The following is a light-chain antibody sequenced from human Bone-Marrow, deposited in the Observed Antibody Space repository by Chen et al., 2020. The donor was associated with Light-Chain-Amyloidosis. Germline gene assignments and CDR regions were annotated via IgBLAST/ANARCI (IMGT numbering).Light chain of an antibody. CDR2: EDS. J-gene: IGLJ3*02. V-gene: IGLV3-21*02. CDR1: NSGSTS. CDR3: QVWDRSSDRPV. Sequence: SYVLTQPSSVSVAPGQTAPIACGRNNSGSTSVHWYQQTPGQAPLLVVYEDSDRPAGIPERLSGSNSGNTATLTISRVEAGDEADYYCQVWDRSSDRPVFGGGTKLTVL.